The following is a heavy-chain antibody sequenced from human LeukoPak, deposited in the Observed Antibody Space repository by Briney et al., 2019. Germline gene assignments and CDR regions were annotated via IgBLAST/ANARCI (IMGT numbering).Heavy chain of an antibody. J-gene: IGHJ4*02. D-gene: IGHD3-22*01. CDR2: IDWDDDK. V-gene: IGHV2-70*11. CDR1: GFSLSTRGMC. CDR3: ARSISDSSGYYYPDY. Sequence: SGPALVKPTQTLTLTCTFSGFSLSTRGMCVSWIRQPPGKALEWLARIDWDDDKYYSTSLKTRLTISKDTSKNQVVLTMTNMDPVDTTTYYCARSISDSSGYYYPDYWGQGTLVTVSS.